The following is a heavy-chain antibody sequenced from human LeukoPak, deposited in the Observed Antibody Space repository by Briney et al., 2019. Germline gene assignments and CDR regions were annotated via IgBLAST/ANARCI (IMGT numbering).Heavy chain of an antibody. CDR3: ARDSSGYHDY. Sequence: PSETLSLTCTVSGYSISSGYYWGWIRQPPGKGLEWIGSIYHSGSTYYNPSLKSRVTISVDTSKNQFSLKLSSVTAADTAVYYCARDSSGYHDYWGQGTLVTVSS. CDR1: GYSISSGYY. D-gene: IGHD6-19*01. CDR2: IYHSGST. V-gene: IGHV4-38-2*02. J-gene: IGHJ4*02.